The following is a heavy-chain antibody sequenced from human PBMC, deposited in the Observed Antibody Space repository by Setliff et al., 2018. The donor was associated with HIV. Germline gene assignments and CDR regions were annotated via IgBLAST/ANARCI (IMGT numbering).Heavy chain of an antibody. J-gene: IGHJ4*02. CDR1: GYTFPDYY. Sequence: ASVKVSCKVSGYTFPDYYIQWVRQAPGKGLEWMGLVDPDRGDTVYAEKFQGRVAITADRSIDIAYMKLSSLTSEDTAMYYCARGLPVDYSNYPDYWGQGTLVTVSS. CDR2: VDPDRGDT. D-gene: IGHD4-4*01. V-gene: IGHV1-69-2*01. CDR3: ARGLPVDYSNYPDY.